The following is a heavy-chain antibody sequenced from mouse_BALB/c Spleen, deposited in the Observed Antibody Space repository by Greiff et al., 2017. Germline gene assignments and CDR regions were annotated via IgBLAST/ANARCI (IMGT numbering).Heavy chain of an antibody. D-gene: IGHD1-1*01. Sequence: EVKVVESGGGLVKPGGSLKLSCAASGFTFSSYAMSWVRQTPEKRLEWVASISSGGSTYYPDSVKGRFTISRDNARNILYLQMSSLRSEDTAMYYCARDPFTTVVEGYFDYWGQGTTLTVSS. J-gene: IGHJ2*01. CDR3: ARDPFTTVVEGYFDY. V-gene: IGHV5-6-5*01. CDR2: ISSGGST. CDR1: GFTFSSYA.